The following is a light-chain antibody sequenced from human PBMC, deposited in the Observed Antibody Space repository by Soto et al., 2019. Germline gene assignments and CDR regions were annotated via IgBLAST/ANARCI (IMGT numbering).Light chain of an antibody. CDR1: QSVSRY. CDR3: QQRSNWPLT. Sequence: EIVLTQSPDTLSLSPGERATLSCRASQSVSRYLAWYQQKPGQAPKLLIYDASNRAAGIPARFSGSGSGTDVTLPISSLEPEDFAVYYCQQRSNWPLTFGGGTKVDIK. CDR2: DAS. J-gene: IGKJ4*01. V-gene: IGKV3-11*01.